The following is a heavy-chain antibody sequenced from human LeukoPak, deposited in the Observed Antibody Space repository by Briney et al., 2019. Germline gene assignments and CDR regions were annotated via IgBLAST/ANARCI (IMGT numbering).Heavy chain of an antibody. Sequence: GGSLRLSCAASGFTVSSNYMSWVRQAPGKGLEWVSVIYSGGSTYYADSVKGRFTISRDNSKNTLYLQMNSLRAEDTAVYYCARARDGYNFWYFDYWGQGTLVTVS. CDR2: IYSGGST. CDR3: ARARDGYNFWYFDY. J-gene: IGHJ4*02. CDR1: GFTVSSNY. V-gene: IGHV3-53*01. D-gene: IGHD5-24*01.